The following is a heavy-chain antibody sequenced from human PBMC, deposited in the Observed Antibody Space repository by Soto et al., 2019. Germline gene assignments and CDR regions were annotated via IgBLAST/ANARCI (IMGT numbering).Heavy chain of an antibody. CDR1: GYTFTSYA. CDR2: INAGNGNT. D-gene: IGHD3-10*01. V-gene: IGHV1-3*01. J-gene: IGHJ5*02. CDR3: ARAGMGMVRGVIISGWFDR. Sequence: QVQLVQSGAEVKKPGASVKVSCKASGYTFTSYAMHWVRQAPGQRLEWMGWINAGNGNTKYSQKFQGRVTITRDTPARPAYMELRSLRSEDTAVYYCARAGMGMVRGVIISGWFDRWCQGTLVTVSS.